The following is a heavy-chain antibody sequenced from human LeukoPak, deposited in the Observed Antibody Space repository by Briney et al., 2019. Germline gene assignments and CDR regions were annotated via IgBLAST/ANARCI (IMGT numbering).Heavy chain of an antibody. CDR2: IKSKTHGGTT. CDR3: TTWNYDILTGYSI. Sequence: GGSLRLSCAASGFTFSSYSMNWVRQAPGKGLEWVGRIKSKTHGGTTDYAAAVKGRFTISRDDSKSTLYLQMNSLKTEDTALYYCTTWNYDILTGYSIWGQGTLVTVSS. J-gene: IGHJ4*02. CDR1: GFTFSSYS. V-gene: IGHV3-15*07. D-gene: IGHD3-9*01.